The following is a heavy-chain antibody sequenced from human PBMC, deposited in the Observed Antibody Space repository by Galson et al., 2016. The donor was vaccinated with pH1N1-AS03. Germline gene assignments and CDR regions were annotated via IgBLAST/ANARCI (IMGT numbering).Heavy chain of an antibody. CDR1: GYLFTNYW. D-gene: IGHD1-26*01. Sequence: QSGAEVKQPGEPLKISCKASGYLFTNYWIAWVRQMPGKGLEWVRIIYPSDSDARYSPSFQGQVTFSADKSTSTAYLHLTTLKAADSAIYYCARHASPTILSYHFDSWGRGTLVTVSS. CDR3: ARHASPTILSYHFDS. CDR2: IYPSDSDA. J-gene: IGHJ4*02. V-gene: IGHV5-51*01.